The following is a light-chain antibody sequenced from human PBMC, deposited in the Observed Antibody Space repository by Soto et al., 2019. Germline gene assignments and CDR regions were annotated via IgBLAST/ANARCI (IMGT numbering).Light chain of an antibody. CDR3: ESWDSNTRV. CDR2: LEGSGSY. CDR1: SRHSSYI. V-gene: IGLV4-60*02. J-gene: IGLJ1*01. Sequence: QPVRTQSSSASASLGSSVKVTCTLSSRHSSYIIAWHQQQPGKAPRYLMNLEGSGSYNKGSGVPDRFSGSSSGADRYLTISNLQFEDEADYYCESWDSNTRVFGTETKVTVL.